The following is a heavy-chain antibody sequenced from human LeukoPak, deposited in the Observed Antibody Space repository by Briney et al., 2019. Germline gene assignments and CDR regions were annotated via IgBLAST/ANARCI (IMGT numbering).Heavy chain of an antibody. V-gene: IGHV3-21*01. Sequence: GGSLRLSCAASGVTFSSYSMNWVRQAPGKGLEWVSSISSSSSYIYYADSVKGRFTISRDNAKNSLYLQMNRLRAEDTAVYYCARDRYDFDSPGWFDPWGQGTLVTVSS. J-gene: IGHJ5*02. CDR3: ARDRYDFDSPGWFDP. CDR2: ISSSSSYI. D-gene: IGHD3/OR15-3a*01. CDR1: GVTFSSYS.